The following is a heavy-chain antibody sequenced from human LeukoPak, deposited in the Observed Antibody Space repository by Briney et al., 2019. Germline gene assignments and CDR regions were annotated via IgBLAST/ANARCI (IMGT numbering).Heavy chain of an antibody. CDR1: GGSISSYY. CDR3: ARVGGDYGGSYFDY. V-gene: IGHV4-59*01. CDR2: IYYSGST. Sequence: SETPSLTCTVSGGSISSYYWSWIRQPPGKGLEWIGYIYYSGSTNYNPSLKSRVTISVDTSKNQFSLKLSSVTAADTAVYYCARVGGDYGGSYFDYWGQGTLVTVSS. J-gene: IGHJ4*02. D-gene: IGHD4-17*01.